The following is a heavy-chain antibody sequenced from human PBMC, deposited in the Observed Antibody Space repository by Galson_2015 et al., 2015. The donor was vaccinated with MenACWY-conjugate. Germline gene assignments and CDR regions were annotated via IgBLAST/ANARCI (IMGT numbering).Heavy chain of an antibody. Sequence: SLILACEASGFTFRYYCMHWVRQAPGKGLEWFSRLCVDGSGKTYAGSVQGRFSIFIDNAKTTLYLQMNSLRAEDTAMYYCGRIGTPYNFGSPWGQGTLVTVSS. V-gene: IGHV3-74*01. J-gene: IGHJ5*02. CDR3: GRIGTPYNFGSP. CDR1: GFTFRYYC. CDR2: LCVDGSGK. D-gene: IGHD1-1*01.